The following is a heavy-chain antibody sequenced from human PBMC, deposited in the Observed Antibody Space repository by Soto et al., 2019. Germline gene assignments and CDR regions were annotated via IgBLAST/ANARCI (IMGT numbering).Heavy chain of an antibody. V-gene: IGHV4-34*01. CDR3: AMRTPHYYYYGMDV. Sequence: KASETLSLTCAVYGGSFSGYYWSWIRQPPGKGLEWIGEINHSGSTNYNPSLKSRVTISVDTSKNQFSLKLSPVTAADTAVYYCAMRTPHYYYYGMDVWGQGTTVTVSS. J-gene: IGHJ6*02. CDR2: INHSGST. D-gene: IGHD1-1*01. CDR1: GGSFSGYY.